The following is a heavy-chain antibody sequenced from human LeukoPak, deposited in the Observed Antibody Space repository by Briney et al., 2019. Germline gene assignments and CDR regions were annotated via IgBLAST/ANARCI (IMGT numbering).Heavy chain of an antibody. J-gene: IGHJ6*03. Sequence: GGSLRLSCAASGFTFSSYGMHWVRQAPGKGLEWVAVIWYDGSNKYDADSVKGRFTISRDNSKNTLYLQMNSLRAEDTAVYYCAKDQGGVVAGYYYYYMDVWGKGTTVTVSS. CDR2: IWYDGSNK. V-gene: IGHV3-33*06. CDR1: GFTFSSYG. CDR3: AKDQGGVVAGYYYYYMDV. D-gene: IGHD6-19*01.